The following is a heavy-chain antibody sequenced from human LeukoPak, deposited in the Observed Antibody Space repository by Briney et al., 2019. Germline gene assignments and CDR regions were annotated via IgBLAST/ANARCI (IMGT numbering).Heavy chain of an antibody. V-gene: IGHV3-23*01. CDR3: AMRDRGYGLDI. Sequence: GSLRLSCAASGFSLRAYDLIWVRQAPGKGLDWVSIINGGGDIMMYEDSVKGRFTISRDNSKNTFYLQMNSLRVEDTAVYYCAMRDRGYGLDIWGQGTMVTVSS. D-gene: IGHD3-10*01. J-gene: IGHJ3*02. CDR1: GFSLRAYD. CDR2: INGGGDIM.